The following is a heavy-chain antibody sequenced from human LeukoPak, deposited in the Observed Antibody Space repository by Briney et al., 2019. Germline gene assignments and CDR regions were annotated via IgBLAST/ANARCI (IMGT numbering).Heavy chain of an antibody. Sequence: ASVKVSCKASGYSFTSNYIHWVRQAPGQGLEWMGMIYPRDGSTSYAQRFQDRVTVTRDTSTSTVHMELSGLRSEDTAVYYCARDQEGFDYWGQGTLVTVSS. V-gene: IGHV1-46*01. CDR1: GYSFTSNY. CDR3: ARDQEGFDY. J-gene: IGHJ4*02. CDR2: IYPRDGST.